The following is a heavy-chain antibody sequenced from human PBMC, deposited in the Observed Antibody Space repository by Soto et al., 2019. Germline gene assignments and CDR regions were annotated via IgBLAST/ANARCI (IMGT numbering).Heavy chain of an antibody. V-gene: IGHV4-61*01. CDR2: IYYSGTT. Sequence: PSETLSLTCTVSGGSVNSGSYYWSWTRQPPGKGLEWIGHIYYSGTTKYNPSLKNRVTMSVDTSNNQFSLRVNSVTVADTAIYFCARDYWGSGRRFDSWGEGTMVTVYS. CDR1: GGSVNSGSYY. J-gene: IGHJ4*02. D-gene: IGHD6-25*01. CDR3: ARDYWGSGRRFDS.